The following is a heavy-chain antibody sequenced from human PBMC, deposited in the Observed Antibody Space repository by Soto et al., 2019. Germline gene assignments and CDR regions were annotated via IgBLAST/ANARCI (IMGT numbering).Heavy chain of an antibody. D-gene: IGHD3-22*01. CDR3: ARGADYYDSSGYSFDY. CDR1: GGSISSYY. CDR2: IYYGGST. Sequence: SETLSLTCTVSGGSISSYYWSWIRQPPGKGLEWIGYIYYGGSTNYNPSLKSRVTISVDTSKNQFSLKLSSVTAADTAVYYCARGADYYDSSGYSFDYWGQGTLVTVSS. V-gene: IGHV4-59*01. J-gene: IGHJ4*02.